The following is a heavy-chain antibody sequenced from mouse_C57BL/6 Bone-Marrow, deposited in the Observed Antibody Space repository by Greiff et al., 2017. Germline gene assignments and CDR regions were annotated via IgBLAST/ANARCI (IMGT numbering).Heavy chain of an antibody. CDR1: GFTFSDYG. D-gene: IGHD1-1*01. V-gene: IGHV5-17*01. Sequence: DVQLVESGGGLVKPGGSLKLSCAASGFTFSDYGMHWVRQAPEKGLEWVAYISSGSSTIYYADTVKGRFTISRDNAKNTLFLQLTSLRSEDTAMYYCARTGYYYGSSYPWYFDVWGTGTTVTVSS. CDR3: ARTGYYYGSSYPWYFDV. J-gene: IGHJ1*03. CDR2: ISSGSSTI.